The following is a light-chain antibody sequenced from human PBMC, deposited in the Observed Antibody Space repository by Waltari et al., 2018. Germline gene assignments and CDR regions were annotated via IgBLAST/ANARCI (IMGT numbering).Light chain of an antibody. CDR3: ATWDDGLSGVV. CDR2: LNN. V-gene: IGLV1-44*01. CDR1: SSNIGSNT. Sequence: QSVLTQPPSASGTPGQRVTISCSGSSSNIGSNTVTWYQHLPGTAPKLLSYLNNRRPAGVPDAFPGSKPGTSASLAISGLQSEDEALYYCATWDDGLSGVVFGGGTKVTVL. J-gene: IGLJ3*02.